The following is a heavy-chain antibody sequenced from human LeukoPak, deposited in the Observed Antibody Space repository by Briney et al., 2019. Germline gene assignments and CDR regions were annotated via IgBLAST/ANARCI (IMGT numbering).Heavy chain of an antibody. J-gene: IGHJ4*02. CDR2: IRQDGSEK. CDR3: ARDSPDYGDYTNFDY. V-gene: IGHV3-7*01. Sequence: PGGSLRLSCAASGFTFSSYWMSWVRQAPGQGLEWVANIRQDGSEKYYVDSVKGRFTISRDNAKNSLYLQMNSLRAEDTAVYYCARDSPDYGDYTNFDYWGRGILVTVSS. CDR1: GFTFSSYW. D-gene: IGHD4-17*01.